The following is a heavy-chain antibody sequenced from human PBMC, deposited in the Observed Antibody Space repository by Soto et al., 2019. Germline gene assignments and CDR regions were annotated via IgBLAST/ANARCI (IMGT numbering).Heavy chain of an antibody. J-gene: IGHJ3*02. D-gene: IGHD3-9*01. Sequence: GGSLRLCCAASGFTFSSYSMNWVRQAPGKGLEWVSYISSSSSTIYYADSVKGRFTISRDNAKNSLYLQMNSLRAEDTAVYYCARNRRPLRYFDWLANRGDAFDILGQGTMVTVSS. CDR3: ARNRRPLRYFDWLANRGDAFDI. CDR1: GFTFSSYS. CDR2: ISSSSSTI. V-gene: IGHV3-48*01.